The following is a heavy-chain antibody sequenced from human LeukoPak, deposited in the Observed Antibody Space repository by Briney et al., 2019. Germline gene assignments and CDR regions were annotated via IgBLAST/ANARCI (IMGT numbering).Heavy chain of an antibody. D-gene: IGHD3-22*01. Sequence: GGSLRLSCAASGFTFGSYGMSWVRQAPGKGLEWVTFITPNADRTSYADSVEGRFTISRDNPRNTLYMQMNSLRDEDTALYYCAIMHGYYDGSGYWVQWGQGTLVTVSS. V-gene: IGHV3-23*01. CDR3: AIMHGYYDGSGYWVQ. J-gene: IGHJ1*01. CDR2: ITPNADRT. CDR1: GFTFGSYG.